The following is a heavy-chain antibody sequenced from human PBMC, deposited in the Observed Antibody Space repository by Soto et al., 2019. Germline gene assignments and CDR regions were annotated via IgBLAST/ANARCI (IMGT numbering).Heavy chain of an antibody. V-gene: IGHV4-31*03. CDR2: IYYSGST. CDR3: ARVGCYDGSGYNAFHI. Sequence: QVQLQESGPGLVKPSQTLSLTCTVSGGSISSGGYYWSWIRQHPGKGLEWIGYIYYSGSTYYNPSLKSRVTISVDTSKNQFSLKLISVTAADTAVYYCARVGCYDGSGYNAFHIWGQGTMVTVSS. CDR1: GGSISSGGYY. J-gene: IGHJ3*02. D-gene: IGHD3-22*01.